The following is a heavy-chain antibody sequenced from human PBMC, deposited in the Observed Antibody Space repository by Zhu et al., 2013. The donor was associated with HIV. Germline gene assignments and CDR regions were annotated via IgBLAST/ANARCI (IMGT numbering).Heavy chain of an antibody. D-gene: IGHD2-2*01. Sequence: QVQLVQSGAEVKKPGASVKVSCKASGYTFTNYDINWVRQATGQGLEWMGWMNPNSGNTGYAQKFQGRVTMTRNTSISTAYMELSSLRSEDTAVYYCARGNVPAAAIRDDYWGQGTLVTVSS. V-gene: IGHV1-8*01. CDR3: ARGNVPAAAIRDDY. J-gene: IGHJ4*02. CDR2: MNPNSGNT. CDR1: GYTFTNYD.